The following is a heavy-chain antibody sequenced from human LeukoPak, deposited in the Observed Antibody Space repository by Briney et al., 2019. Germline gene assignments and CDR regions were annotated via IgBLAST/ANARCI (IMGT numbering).Heavy chain of an antibody. CDR2: IYPGDSDT. CDR1: GYSFTNYW. D-gene: IGHD2-2*02. Sequence: GESLKISCKGSGYSFTNYWIGWVRQMPGKGLEWMGIIYPGDSDTRYSPSFQGQVTISADKSISTAYLQWSSLKASDTAMYCCARYCSSTSCYNLGDYWGQGTLVTVSS. J-gene: IGHJ4*02. V-gene: IGHV5-51*01. CDR3: ARYCSSTSCYNLGDY.